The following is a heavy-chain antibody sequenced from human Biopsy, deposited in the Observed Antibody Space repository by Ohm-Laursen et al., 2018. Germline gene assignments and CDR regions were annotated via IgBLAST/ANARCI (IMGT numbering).Heavy chain of an antibody. D-gene: IGHD3-22*01. V-gene: IGHV1-2*02. CDR3: TRGGYYYDSLAYYYWFDP. CDR1: GYTFTGHH. Sequence: ASVKVSCKASGYTFTGHHVHWVRQAPGQGLEWMGWINAKTGDTNYAQKFQGRVTMTRDTSISTAYVDLSSLRSDDTDVYYCTRGGYYYDSLAYYYWFDPWGQGTLVTVSS. J-gene: IGHJ5*02. CDR2: INAKTGDT.